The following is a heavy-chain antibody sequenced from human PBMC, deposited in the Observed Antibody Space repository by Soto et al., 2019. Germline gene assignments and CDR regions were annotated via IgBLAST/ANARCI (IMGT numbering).Heavy chain of an antibody. CDR1: GISVSTSDYY. V-gene: IGHV4-39*01. CDR3: AGFVVPASRDSDFVY. CDR2: IYYSGST. J-gene: IGHJ4*02. D-gene: IGHD2-15*01. Sequence: SETLSLTCTVSGISVSTSDYYWGWVRQPPGKGLDWIGNIYYSGSTFYNPSLRSRVTLSVDTSKNQFSLRLNSVTAADTAVYFCAGFVVPASRDSDFVYWGQGTLVTVSS.